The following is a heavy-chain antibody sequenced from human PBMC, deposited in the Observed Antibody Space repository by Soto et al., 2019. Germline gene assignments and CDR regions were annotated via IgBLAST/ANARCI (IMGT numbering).Heavy chain of an antibody. CDR2: IKEDGSDK. CDR1: GVTFNTYW. CDR3: ARFTRGSSGDY. Sequence: EVQLVESGGDLVQPGGSLRLSCGASGVTFNTYWMSWVRQAPGKGREWVANIKEDGSDKYYVDSVKGRFTISRDNAKHLLYLQMNRLGAWDTAMYYCARFTRGSSGDYWGQGTLVNVSS. V-gene: IGHV3-7*01. J-gene: IGHJ4*02. D-gene: IGHD6-25*01.